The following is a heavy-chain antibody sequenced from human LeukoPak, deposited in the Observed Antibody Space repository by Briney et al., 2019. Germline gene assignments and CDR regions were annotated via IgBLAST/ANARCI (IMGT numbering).Heavy chain of an antibody. Sequence: SETLSLTCTVSGGSISSYYWSWIRQPPGKGLEWIGYIYYSGSTNYNPSLKSRVTISVDTSKNQFSLKPSSVTAADTAVYYCARDCTNGVCYTAGDAFDIWGQGTMVTVSS. CDR1: GGSISSYY. V-gene: IGHV4-59*01. D-gene: IGHD2-8*01. J-gene: IGHJ3*02. CDR3: ARDCTNGVCYTAGDAFDI. CDR2: IYYSGST.